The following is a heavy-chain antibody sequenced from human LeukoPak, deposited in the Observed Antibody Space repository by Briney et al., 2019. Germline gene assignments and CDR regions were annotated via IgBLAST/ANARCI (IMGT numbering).Heavy chain of an antibody. CDR1: GGSISSHY. Sequence: SETLSLTCTVSGGSISSHYWSWIRQPPGKGLEWIGRIYSSGSTSYNPSLKSRVTMSVDTSMNQFSLKLSSVTAADTAVYYCARARGGLTIFGVPRGSGYYFDYWGQGTLVTVSS. CDR2: IYSSGST. D-gene: IGHD3-3*01. V-gene: IGHV4-4*07. J-gene: IGHJ4*02. CDR3: ARARGGLTIFGVPRGSGYYFDY.